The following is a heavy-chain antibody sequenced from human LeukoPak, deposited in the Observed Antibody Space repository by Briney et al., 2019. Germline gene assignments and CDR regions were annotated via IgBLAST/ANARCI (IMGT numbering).Heavy chain of an antibody. J-gene: IGHJ4*02. CDR1: GGSISSYF. Sequence: SETLSLTCTVSGGSISSYFWSWIRQPPGKGLEWIGYIYYSGSTNYNPSLKSRVTISGDTSKNQFSLKRSSVTAADTAVYYCARQRDPFDYWGQGTLVTVSS. D-gene: IGHD5-24*01. CDR3: ARQRDPFDY. V-gene: IGHV4-59*08. CDR2: IYYSGST.